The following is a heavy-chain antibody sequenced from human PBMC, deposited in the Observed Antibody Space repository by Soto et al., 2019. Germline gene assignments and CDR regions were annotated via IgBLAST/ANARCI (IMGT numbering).Heavy chain of an antibody. Sequence: QVQLQESGPGLVKPSGTLSVTCAVSGGSISSSNWWNWVRQPPGKGLEWIGEIYHSGSTNYNPSLRSRGPLSLDKSKNPFSLGVKSVTAADTAEYYCAGAWPAVERYGSGVMDVWGPGTTGTVSS. CDR1: GGSISSSNW. V-gene: IGHV4-4*02. CDR3: AGAWPAVERYGSGVMDV. J-gene: IGHJ6*02. CDR2: IYHSGST. D-gene: IGHD3-10*01.